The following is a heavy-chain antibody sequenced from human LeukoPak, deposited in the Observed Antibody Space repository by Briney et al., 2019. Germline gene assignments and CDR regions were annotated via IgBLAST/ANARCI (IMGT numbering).Heavy chain of an antibody. CDR3: AREGYYLNWLDP. CDR1: GGSISSGGYY. V-gene: IGHV4-61*08. CDR2: IYYSGST. D-gene: IGHD3-22*01. J-gene: IGHJ5*02. Sequence: SETLSLTCTVSGGSISSGGYYWSWIRQPPGKGLEWIGYIYYSGSTNHNPSLKSRVTISVDTSKNQFSLKLSSVTAADTAVYYCAREGYYLNWLDPWGQGTLVTVSS.